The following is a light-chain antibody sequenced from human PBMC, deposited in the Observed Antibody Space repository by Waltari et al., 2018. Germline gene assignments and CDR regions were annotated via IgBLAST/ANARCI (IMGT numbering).Light chain of an antibody. Sequence: DIQMTQSPSSLAASVGDSVDITCRASQSIANYLSWYQQKPGKAPRLLIYGAYNLQTGVPSRFSGSGSGADFTLTISSLQPEDFATYYCQQGYSGPLTFGQGTKVEIK. CDR2: GAY. CDR1: QSIANY. V-gene: IGKV1-39*01. CDR3: QQGYSGPLT. J-gene: IGKJ1*01.